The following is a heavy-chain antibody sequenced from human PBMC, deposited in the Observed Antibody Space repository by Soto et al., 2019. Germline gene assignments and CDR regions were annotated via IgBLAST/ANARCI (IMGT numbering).Heavy chain of an antibody. Sequence: SETLSLTCTVSGGSISSYYWSWIRQPPGKGLEWIGYIYYSGSTNYNPSLKGRVTISVDTSKNQFSLKLSSVTAADTAVYYCARDPPRSIAAPRYGMDVWGQGTTVTVS. CDR2: IYYSGST. D-gene: IGHD6-6*01. J-gene: IGHJ6*02. CDR1: GGSISSYY. V-gene: IGHV4-59*01. CDR3: ARDPPRSIAAPRYGMDV.